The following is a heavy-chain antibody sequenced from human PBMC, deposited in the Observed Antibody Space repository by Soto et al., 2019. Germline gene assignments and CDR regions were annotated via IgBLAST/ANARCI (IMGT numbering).Heavy chain of an antibody. J-gene: IGHJ6*02. D-gene: IGHD6-6*01. CDR2: IYYSGST. Sequence: QVQLQESGPGLVKPSQTLSLTCTVSGGSISSGGYFWSWIRQHPGKGLEWIGFIYYSGSTYYNPSPKRRVTISVDTSKNQFSLKLSSVTAADTAVYYCAREGAAPYYYYGMDVWGQGTTVTVSS. V-gene: IGHV4-31*03. CDR3: AREGAAPYYYYGMDV. CDR1: GGSISSGGYF.